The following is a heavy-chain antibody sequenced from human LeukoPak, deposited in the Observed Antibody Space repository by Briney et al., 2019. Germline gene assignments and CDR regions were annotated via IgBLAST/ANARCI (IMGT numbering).Heavy chain of an antibody. J-gene: IGHJ5*02. CDR1: GGTFSSYA. V-gene: IGHV1-69*04. CDR3: ASTDCSGGRCYSDWFDP. D-gene: IGHD2-15*01. CDR2: IIPILGIA. Sequence: SVKVSCKASGGTFSSYAISWVRQAPGQGLEWMGRIIPILGIANYAQKFQGRVTITADKSTSTAYMELSSLRSEDTAVYYCASTDCSGGRCYSDWFDPWGQGTLVTVSS.